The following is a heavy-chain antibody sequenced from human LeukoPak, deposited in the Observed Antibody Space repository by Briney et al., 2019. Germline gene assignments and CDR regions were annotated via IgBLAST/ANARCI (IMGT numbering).Heavy chain of an antibody. Sequence: GGSLRLSCAASGLTFSRQWMFWVRQVPGKGLVWVSRISGDGSITAYADSVKGRFTISRDNAKNTLYLQMNSLRAEDTAVYYCARGRAGNYYNHNDYWGQGTLVTVSS. CDR1: GLTFSRQW. V-gene: IGHV3-74*01. CDR2: ISGDGSIT. D-gene: IGHD3-10*01. CDR3: ARGRAGNYYNHNDY. J-gene: IGHJ4*01.